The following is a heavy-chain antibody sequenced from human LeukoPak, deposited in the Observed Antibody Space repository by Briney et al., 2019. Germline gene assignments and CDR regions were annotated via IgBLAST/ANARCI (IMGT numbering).Heavy chain of an antibody. CDR2: VYYSGST. CDR3: ARDSGYCSSTSCRGEFDY. J-gene: IGHJ4*02. Sequence: SGTLSLTCAVYGESFSNYHWTWIRQPPGKGLEWIGYVYYSGSTNYNPSLKSRVTISVDTSKNQFSLKLSSVTAADTAVYYCARDSGYCSSTSCRGEFDYWGQGTLVTVSS. V-gene: IGHV4-59*01. D-gene: IGHD2-2*01. CDR1: GESFSNYH.